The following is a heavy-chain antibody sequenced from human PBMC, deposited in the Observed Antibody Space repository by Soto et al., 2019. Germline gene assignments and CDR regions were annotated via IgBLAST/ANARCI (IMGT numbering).Heavy chain of an antibody. CDR3: ARDLSSGYYRY. V-gene: IGHV4-31*03. D-gene: IGHD3-22*01. CDR1: GGSISSGGYY. CDR2: IYYSGST. J-gene: IGHJ4*02. Sequence: SETLSLTCTVSGGSISSGGYYWSWIRQHPGKGLEWIGYIYYSGSTYYNPSLKSRVTISVDTSKDQFSLKLSSVTAADTAVYYCARDLSSGYYRYWGQGTLVTVSS.